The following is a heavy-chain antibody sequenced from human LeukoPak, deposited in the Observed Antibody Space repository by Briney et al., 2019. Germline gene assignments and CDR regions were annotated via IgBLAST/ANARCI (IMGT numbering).Heavy chain of an antibody. CDR3: ARTYCGGDCRGYYYYYYMDV. V-gene: IGHV4-61*02. D-gene: IGHD2-21*02. CDR1: GGSISSGSYY. Sequence: PSETLSLTCTVSGGSISSGSYYWNCIRQPAGKGLEWIGRIYTSGSTKYNPSLKSRVTVSVDTSKNQFSLKVRSVTAADTAVYYCARTYCGGDCRGYYYYYYMDVWGKGTTVTISS. J-gene: IGHJ6*03. CDR2: IYTSGST.